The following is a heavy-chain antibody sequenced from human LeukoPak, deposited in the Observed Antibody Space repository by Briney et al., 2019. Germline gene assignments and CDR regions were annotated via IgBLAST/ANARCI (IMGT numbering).Heavy chain of an antibody. CDR1: GFTVISKY. V-gene: IGHV3-53*01. J-gene: IGHJ4*02. D-gene: IGHD3-3*01. CDR3: ASELSSYDFWL. Sequence: PGGSLRLSCTASGFTVISKYMSWVRQAPGKGMECVSSIHGDGTRYYADSVKGRFTISRDNAKNPLFLQMNSLRAEDTAVYYCASELSSYDFWLWGQGTLVTVSS. CDR2: IHGDGTR.